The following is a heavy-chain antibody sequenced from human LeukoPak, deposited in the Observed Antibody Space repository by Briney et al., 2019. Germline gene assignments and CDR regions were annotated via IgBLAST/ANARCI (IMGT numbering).Heavy chain of an antibody. CDR3: ARRTGAVDY. Sequence: GGSLRLSCAASGFTFDDYAMSWVRQAPGKGLEWVSAISGSGGSTYYADSVKGRFTISRDNSKNTLYLQMNSLRAEDTAVYYCARRTGAVDYWGQGTLVTVSS. CDR1: GFTFDDYA. V-gene: IGHV3-23*01. J-gene: IGHJ4*02. D-gene: IGHD1-1*01. CDR2: ISGSGGST.